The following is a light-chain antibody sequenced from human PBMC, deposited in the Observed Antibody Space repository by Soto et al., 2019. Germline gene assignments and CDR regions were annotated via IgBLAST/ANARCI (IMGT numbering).Light chain of an antibody. Sequence: QSVLTQPPSGSGAPRQRVTISCSGSRSNIGNNAVNWYQQFPGRAPKLLIYYDDLLPSGVSDRFSGSKSGTSASLAISGLQSEDEADYYCATWDDSLNGQVFGGGTKLTVL. CDR1: RSNIGNNA. CDR3: ATWDDSLNGQV. CDR2: YDD. V-gene: IGLV1-36*01. J-gene: IGLJ2*01.